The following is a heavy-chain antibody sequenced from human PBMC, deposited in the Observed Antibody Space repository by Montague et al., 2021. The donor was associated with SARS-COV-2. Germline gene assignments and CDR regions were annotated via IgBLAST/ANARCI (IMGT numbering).Heavy chain of an antibody. V-gene: IGHV4-34*01. CDR1: GGSFSGYY. Sequence: SETLSLTCAVYGGSFSGYYWSWIRQPPGKGLEWIGEINHSGSTNYNPSLKSRVTISVDTSKNQFSLKLSSVTAADTAVYYCARGLSGRLWFGELLFWFDPWGQGTLVTASS. J-gene: IGHJ5*02. D-gene: IGHD3-10*01. CDR2: INHSGST. CDR3: ARGLSGRLWFGELLFWFDP.